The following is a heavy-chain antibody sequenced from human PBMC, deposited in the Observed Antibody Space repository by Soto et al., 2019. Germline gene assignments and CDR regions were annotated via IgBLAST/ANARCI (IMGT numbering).Heavy chain of an antibody. CDR2: ISYDGSKQ. D-gene: IGHD4-4*01. CDR3: AKETTLKYYYGMDV. V-gene: IGHV3-30*18. Sequence: QVLLVESGGGVVQPGTSRGLSCEAFGFTFSSYAMHWVRQAPGKGLEWVAVISYDGSKQYYADSVRGRFTISRDDSKNTLYLQMNSLRPEDTAMYYCAKETTLKYYYGMDVWGRGTTVTVSS. J-gene: IGHJ6*02. CDR1: GFTFSSYA.